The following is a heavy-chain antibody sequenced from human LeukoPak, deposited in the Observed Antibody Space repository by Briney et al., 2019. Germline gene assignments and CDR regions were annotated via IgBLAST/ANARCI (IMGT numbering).Heavy chain of an antibody. J-gene: IGHJ3*02. CDR2: ISGSGGST. D-gene: IGHD3-10*01. Sequence: PGGSLRLSCAASGFTFSSYAMSWVRHAPGKGLELVSVISGSGGSTYYADSVKGRFTISRDNPKNTLFLHMTSLRAEDTAVYYCAKVRDGSGSYYKGRAFDIWGQGTTVTVSS. CDR3: AKVRDGSGSYYKGRAFDI. CDR1: GFTFSSYA. V-gene: IGHV3-23*01.